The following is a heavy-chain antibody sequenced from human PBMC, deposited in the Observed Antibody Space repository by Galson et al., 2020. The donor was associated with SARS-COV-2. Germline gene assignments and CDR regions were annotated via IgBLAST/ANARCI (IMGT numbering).Heavy chain of an antibody. CDR3: ATGMLGATGAFDI. Sequence: KIGESLKISCAASGFTFSDYYMSWIRQAPGKGLEWVSYISSSGSSIYYPDSVRGRFTISRDNAKNSLYLQMNSLRAEDTAFYYCATGMLGATGAFDIWGQGTMVTVSS. V-gene: IGHV3-11*01. CDR1: GFTFSDYY. CDR2: ISSSGSSI. J-gene: IGHJ3*02. D-gene: IGHD1-26*01.